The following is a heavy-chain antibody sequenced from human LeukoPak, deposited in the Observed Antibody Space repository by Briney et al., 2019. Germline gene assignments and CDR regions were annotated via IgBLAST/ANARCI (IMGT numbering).Heavy chain of an antibody. Sequence: RASVKVSCTASGGTFSSYAISWVRQAPGQGLEWMGGIIPIFGTANYAQKFQGRVTIIADESTSTAYMELSSLRSEDTAVYYCARVTLKYCSSTSCYQGMDVWGQGTTVTVSS. J-gene: IGHJ6*02. D-gene: IGHD2-2*01. CDR1: GGTFSSYA. CDR3: ARVTLKYCSSTSCYQGMDV. CDR2: IIPIFGTA. V-gene: IGHV1-69*13.